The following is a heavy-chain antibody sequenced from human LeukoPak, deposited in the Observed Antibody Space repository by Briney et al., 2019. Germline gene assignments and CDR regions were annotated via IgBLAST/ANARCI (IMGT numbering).Heavy chain of an antibody. Sequence: PSETLSLTCTVSGGSISSYYWSWIRQPPGKGLEWIGYIYYSGSTNYNPSLKSRVTISVDTSKNQFSLKLSSVTAADTAVYYCARLSIAAVYYMDVWGKGTTVTVSS. V-gene: IGHV4-59*01. J-gene: IGHJ6*03. CDR3: ARLSIAAVYYMDV. CDR1: GGSISSYY. D-gene: IGHD6-13*01. CDR2: IYYSGST.